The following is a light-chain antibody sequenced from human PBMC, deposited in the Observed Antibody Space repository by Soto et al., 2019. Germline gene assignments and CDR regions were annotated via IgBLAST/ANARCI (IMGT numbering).Light chain of an antibody. V-gene: IGLV2-14*01. CDR1: SSDVGGYNY. CDR2: DVS. CDR3: SSYTGSSPEV. Sequence: QSALTQPASLSGSPGQSITISCTGTSSDVGGYNYVSWYQQHPGKAPKLMIYDVSNRPSGVSNRFSGSKSGNTASLTISGLQAEDGDDYYCSSYTGSSPEVFETGPKVTVL. J-gene: IGLJ1*01.